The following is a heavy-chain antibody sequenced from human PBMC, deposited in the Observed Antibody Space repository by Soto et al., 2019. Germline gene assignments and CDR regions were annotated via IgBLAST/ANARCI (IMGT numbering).Heavy chain of an antibody. Sequence: EVQLVESGGGLVQPGRSLRLSCTASGFTFDEYAMHWVRQAPGKGLEWVSGISWNGGSKGYADSVKGRFTISRDNAKNSLYLQMDSLRAEDTAFYYCAKDIPQERWLHSFQHWGQGTLVTVSS. CDR2: ISWNGGSK. D-gene: IGHD5-12*01. CDR1: GFTFDEYA. J-gene: IGHJ1*01. CDR3: AKDIPQERWLHSFQH. V-gene: IGHV3-9*01.